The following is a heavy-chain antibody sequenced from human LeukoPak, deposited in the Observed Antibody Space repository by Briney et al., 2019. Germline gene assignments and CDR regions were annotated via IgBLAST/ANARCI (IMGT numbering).Heavy chain of an antibody. CDR1: GFTFSSYG. CDR3: AKVVIKGYDTSPFDC. V-gene: IGHV3-30*18. D-gene: IGHD3-9*01. CDR2: ISYDGSNK. J-gene: IGHJ4*02. Sequence: GGSLRLSCAASGFTFSSYGMHWVRQAPDKGLEWVAVISYDGSNKYYADSVKGRFTISRDNSKNTLYLQMNSLRAEDTAVYYCAKVVIKGYDTSPFDCWGQGTLVTVSS.